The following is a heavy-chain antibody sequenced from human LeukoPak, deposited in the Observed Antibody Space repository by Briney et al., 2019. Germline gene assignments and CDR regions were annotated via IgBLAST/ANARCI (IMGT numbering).Heavy chain of an antibody. CDR1: GGSISSYY. CDR3: ARAPYGSGNNWFDP. J-gene: IGHJ5*02. Sequence: SETLSLTCTVSGGSISSYYWSWIRQPPGKGLEWIGYIYYSGSTNYNPSLKSRVTISVDTSKNQFSLKLSSVTAADTAVYYCARAPYGSGNNWFDPWGQGTQVTVSS. CDR2: IYYSGST. V-gene: IGHV4-59*01. D-gene: IGHD3-10*01.